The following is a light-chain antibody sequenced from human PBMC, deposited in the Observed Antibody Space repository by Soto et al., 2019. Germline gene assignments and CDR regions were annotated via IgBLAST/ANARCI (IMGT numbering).Light chain of an antibody. Sequence: QSALTQPPSASGSPGQSVANSCTGTTSDIGGYDYVSWYQQHPGKAPKLMIYEVNKRPSGVPDRFSGSKSGNTASLTVSGLQAEDEADYYCSSHGGNSPYVFGTGTKVTVL. CDR3: SSHGGNSPYV. J-gene: IGLJ1*01. V-gene: IGLV2-8*01. CDR2: EVN. CDR1: TSDIGGYDY.